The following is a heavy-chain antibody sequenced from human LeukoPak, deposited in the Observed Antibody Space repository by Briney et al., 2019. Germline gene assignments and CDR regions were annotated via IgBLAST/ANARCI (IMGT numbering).Heavy chain of an antibody. CDR2: IGSSGGGI. CDR3: AIDPNWGTHS. Sequence: GGSLRLSCAASGFTFSTYTMYWVRNPPGKRLEWVSIIGSSGGGIHYADSVKGRFTISRDNSKNALYLQMNSLRVEDTAVYYCAIDPNWGTHSWGQGVLVTVSS. D-gene: IGHD7-27*01. CDR1: GFTFSTYT. J-gene: IGHJ4*02. V-gene: IGHV3-23*01.